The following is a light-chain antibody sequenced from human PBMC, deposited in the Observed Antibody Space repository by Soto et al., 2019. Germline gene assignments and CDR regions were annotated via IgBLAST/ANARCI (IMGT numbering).Light chain of an antibody. CDR1: SSDVGAYNY. V-gene: IGLV2-14*03. CDR3: TSFTRSTTRV. Sequence: QSALTQPASVSGSPGQSITISCTGTSSDVGAYNYVSWYQQHPGKAPKLMIYDVKNRPSGVSNRFSGSKSGNTASLTISGLQAEDEADYYCTSFTRSTTRVFGTGTQLTVL. J-gene: IGLJ1*01. CDR2: DVK.